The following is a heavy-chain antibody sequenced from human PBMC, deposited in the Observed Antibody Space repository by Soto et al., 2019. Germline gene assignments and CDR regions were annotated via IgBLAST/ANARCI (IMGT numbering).Heavy chain of an antibody. V-gene: IGHV1-69*06. Sequence: GASVKVSCKASVGTFSSYAISWVRQAPGQGLEWMGGIIPIFGTANYAQKFQGGVTITADKSTSTAYMELSSLRSEDTAVYYCARAPAYSSSDYYYYYGMDVWGQGTTVTVS. D-gene: IGHD6-6*01. CDR1: VGTFSSYA. CDR3: ARAPAYSSSDYYYYYGMDV. CDR2: IIPIFGTA. J-gene: IGHJ6*02.